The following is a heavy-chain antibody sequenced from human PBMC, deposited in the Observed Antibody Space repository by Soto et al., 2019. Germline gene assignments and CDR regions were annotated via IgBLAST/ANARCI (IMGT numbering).Heavy chain of an antibody. CDR2: INPSGGST. Sequence: ASVKVSCKASGYTFTSYYMHWVRQAPGQGLEWMGIINPSGGSTSYAQKFQGRVTMTRDTSTSTVYMELSSLRSEDTAVYYCASPYYYGSGSYYEIYYYYGMDVWGQGTTVTSP. CDR1: GYTFTSYY. CDR3: ASPYYYGSGSYYEIYYYYGMDV. V-gene: IGHV1-46*01. D-gene: IGHD3-10*01. J-gene: IGHJ6*02.